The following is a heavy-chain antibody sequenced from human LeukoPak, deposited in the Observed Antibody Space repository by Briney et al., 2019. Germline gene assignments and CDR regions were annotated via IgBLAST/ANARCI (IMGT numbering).Heavy chain of an antibody. CDR1: GGSISSYY. D-gene: IGHD7-27*01. J-gene: IGHJ3*02. CDR2: IYYSGST. Sequence: SETLSLTCTVSGGSISSYYWSWIRQPPGKGLEWIGYIYYSGSTNYNPSLKSRVTISVDTSKNQFSLKLSSVTAADTAVYYCARQSNWGRPYAFDIWGQGTMVTVSS. V-gene: IGHV4-59*01. CDR3: ARQSNWGRPYAFDI.